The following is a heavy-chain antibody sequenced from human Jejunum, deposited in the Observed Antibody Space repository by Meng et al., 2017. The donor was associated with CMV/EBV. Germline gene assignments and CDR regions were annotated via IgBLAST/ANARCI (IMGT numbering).Heavy chain of an antibody. V-gene: IGHV3-23*01. CDR1: GFTFSSFA. D-gene: IGHD5-18*01. Sequence: SGFTFSSFAMSWVRQAPGKGLEWVSTIRGSDDKTYYAESVKGRFTISRDNSKNTLYLQMNSLRAEDTAVYYCAKSPVDTAMDLDYWGQGTLVTVSS. CDR2: IRGSDDKT. J-gene: IGHJ4*02. CDR3: AKSPVDTAMDLDY.